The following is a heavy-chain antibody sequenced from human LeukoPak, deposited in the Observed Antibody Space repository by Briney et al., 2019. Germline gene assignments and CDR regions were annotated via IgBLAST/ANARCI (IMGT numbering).Heavy chain of an antibody. D-gene: IGHD3-3*01. J-gene: IGHJ3*02. Sequence: PSETLSLTCTVSGYSISSGYYWGWIRQPPGKGLEWIGTIYHSGSTYYNPSLKSRVTISLDTSKNQFSLKLSSVTAADTAVYYCAVGIFGVVMDAFDIWGQGTMVTVSS. CDR2: IYHSGST. CDR1: GYSISSGYY. CDR3: AVGIFGVVMDAFDI. V-gene: IGHV4-38-2*02.